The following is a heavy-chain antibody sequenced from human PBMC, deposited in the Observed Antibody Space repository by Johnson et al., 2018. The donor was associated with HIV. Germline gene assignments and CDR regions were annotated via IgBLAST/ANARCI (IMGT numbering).Heavy chain of an antibody. D-gene: IGHD1-14*01. CDR3: AREGGANQDALDI. CDR2: IWYYGTNK. CDR1: GFTFSSYA. J-gene: IGHJ3*02. V-gene: IGHV3-33*08. Sequence: QVQLVESGGGVVQPGRSLRLSCAASGFTFSSYAMHWVRQAPGKGLEWVAVIWYYGTNKYYADSVKGLFTVSRDNAKNSLYLQMNSLRAEDTALYYCAREGGANQDALDIWGQGTMVTVSS.